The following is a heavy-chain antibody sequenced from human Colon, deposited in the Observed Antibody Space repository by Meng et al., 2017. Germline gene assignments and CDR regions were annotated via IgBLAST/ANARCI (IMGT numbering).Heavy chain of an antibody. J-gene: IGHJ5*02. CDR2: IAYNGKT. D-gene: IGHD5-12*01. CDR1: GYTFTTYG. V-gene: IGHV1-18*04. Sequence: QGLLGQSGAELKKPGASVRVSCKASGYTFTTYGITWVRQAPGQGLEWLGWIAYNGKTNYAQNMQGRVTMTADTSTTTAYMELRSLRSDDTAVYYCARVPVAHNWFDPWGQGTLVTVSS. CDR3: ARVPVAHNWFDP.